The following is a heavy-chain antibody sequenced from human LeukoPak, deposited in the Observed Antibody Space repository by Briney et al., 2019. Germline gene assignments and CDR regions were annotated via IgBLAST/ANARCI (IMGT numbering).Heavy chain of an antibody. CDR2: IKSDGST. CDR3: ARAPSEIGGYYPEYFRH. V-gene: IGHV3-74*01. CDR1: GFTSSSYL. D-gene: IGHD3-22*01. J-gene: IGHJ1*01. Sequence: GGSLRLSCVASGFTSSSYLMHWVRQAPGKGLVCVSRIKSDGSTNYADSVKGRFTISRDNAKNTVSLQMNSLRAEDTGVYYCARAPSEIGGYYPEYFRHWGQGTLVTVSS.